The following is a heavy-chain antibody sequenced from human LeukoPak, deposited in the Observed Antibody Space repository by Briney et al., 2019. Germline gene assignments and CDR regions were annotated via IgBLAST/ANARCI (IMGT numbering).Heavy chain of an antibody. D-gene: IGHD3-22*01. CDR3: ARVGYYDSSGSDY. V-gene: IGHV4-59*01. J-gene: IGHJ4*02. CDR1: GGSISSYY. CDR2: IYYSGST. Sequence: PSETLSLTCTVSGGSISSYYWSWIRQPPGKGLEWIGYIYYSGSTNHNHSLKSRVTISVDTSKNQFSLKLSSVTAADTAVHYCARVGYYDSSGSDYWGQGTLVTVPS.